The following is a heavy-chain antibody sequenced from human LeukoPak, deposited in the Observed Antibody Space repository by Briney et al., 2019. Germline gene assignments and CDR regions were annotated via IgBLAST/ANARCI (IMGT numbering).Heavy chain of an antibody. J-gene: IGHJ4*02. Sequence: ASEKVSCKASGGTFSSYAISWVRQAPGQGLEWMGGIIPIFGTANYAQKFQGRVTITTDESTSTAYMELSSLRSEDTAVYYCARSNDFWSGYDYWGQGTLVTVSS. CDR2: IIPIFGTA. CDR3: ARSNDFWSGYDY. D-gene: IGHD3-3*01. V-gene: IGHV1-69*05. CDR1: GGTFSSYA.